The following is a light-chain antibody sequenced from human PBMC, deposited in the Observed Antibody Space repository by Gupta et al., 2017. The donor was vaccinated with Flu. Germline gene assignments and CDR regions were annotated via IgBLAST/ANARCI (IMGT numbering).Light chain of an antibody. CDR3: MQGTHWPT. V-gene: IGKV2-30*02. CDR2: RVS. CDR1: QSLVHSNGNTY. Sequence: PVTLGQLASISCRSSQSLVHSNGNTYLTWFQQRPGQSPRRLIYRVSNRDSGVPDRFSGSGSGTDFTLKISRGEAEDVGVYYCMQGTHWPTFGQGTKVEIK. J-gene: IGKJ1*01.